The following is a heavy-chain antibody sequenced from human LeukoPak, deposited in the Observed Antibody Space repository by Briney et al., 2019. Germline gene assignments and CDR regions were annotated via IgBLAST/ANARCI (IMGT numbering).Heavy chain of an antibody. CDR1: GGSISGYY. J-gene: IGHJ6*02. Sequence: SETLSLTCTVSGGSISGYYWSCTRQPPGQGLEWIGYIYSSGITLYNPSLRSRVTMSVDTSRNQFSLKLSSVTAADTAVYYCARHDPVPLYQRGMDVWGQGTTVTVSS. D-gene: IGHD2-15*01. CDR3: ARHDPVPLYQRGMDV. CDR2: IYSSGIT. V-gene: IGHV4-59*08.